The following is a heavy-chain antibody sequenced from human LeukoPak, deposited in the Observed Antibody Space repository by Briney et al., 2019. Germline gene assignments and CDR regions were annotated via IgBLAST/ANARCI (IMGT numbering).Heavy chain of an antibody. CDR3: AKGGLRYGYWFDH. CDR2: ISSRGNSI. V-gene: IGHV3-11*01. CDR1: GFTFSDYY. D-gene: IGHD3-9*01. J-gene: IGHJ5*02. Sequence: GGSLRLSCAASGFTFSDYYMSWLRQAPGKGLEWVSYISSRGNSIFYAASVKGRFTISRDNAKNSLSLQLNSLRAEDTAVYYCAKGGLRYGYWFDHWGQGTLVTVSS.